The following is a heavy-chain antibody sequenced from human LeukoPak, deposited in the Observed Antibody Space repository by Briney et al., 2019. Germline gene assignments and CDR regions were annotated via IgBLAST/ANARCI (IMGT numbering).Heavy chain of an antibody. Sequence: VASVKVSCKASGYTFTSYDINWVRQAAGQGLEWMGWMNPANGNTGYAEKFQGRVTMTRNTSMSTAYMELSSLRSDDTAVYYCARDAKGLILVVPAAINTADYWGQGTLVTVSS. V-gene: IGHV1-8*01. J-gene: IGHJ4*02. CDR2: MNPANGNT. D-gene: IGHD2-2*01. CDR1: GYTFTSYD. CDR3: ARDAKGLILVVPAAINTADY.